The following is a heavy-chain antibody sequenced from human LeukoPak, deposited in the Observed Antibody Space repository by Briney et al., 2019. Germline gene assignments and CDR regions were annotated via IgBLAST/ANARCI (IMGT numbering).Heavy chain of an antibody. Sequence: SETLSLTCTVSGGSISSSSYYWGWIRQPPGKGLEWIGSIYYSGSTYYNPSLKSRVTISVDTSKNQFSLKLSSVTAADTAVYYCARFYGSGSYYNDAPEFDYFDYWGQGTLVTVSS. J-gene: IGHJ4*02. CDR1: GGSISSSSYY. D-gene: IGHD3-10*01. CDR2: IYYSGST. V-gene: IGHV4-39*07. CDR3: ARFYGSGSYYNDAPEFDYFDY.